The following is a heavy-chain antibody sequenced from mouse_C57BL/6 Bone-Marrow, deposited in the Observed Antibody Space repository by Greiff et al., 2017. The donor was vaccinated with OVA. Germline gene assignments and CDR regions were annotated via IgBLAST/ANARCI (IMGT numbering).Heavy chain of an antibody. CDR2: IYPGDGDT. J-gene: IGHJ3*01. Sequence: VQLQQSGPELVKPGASVKISCKASGYAFSSSWMNWVKQRPGKGLEWIGRIYPGDGDTNYNGKSKGKATLTADKSSSTAYMQLSSLTSEDSAVYFCARGDDYVPFAYWGQGTLVTVSA. CDR3: ARGDDYVPFAY. CDR1: GYAFSSSW. D-gene: IGHD2-4*01. V-gene: IGHV1-82*01.